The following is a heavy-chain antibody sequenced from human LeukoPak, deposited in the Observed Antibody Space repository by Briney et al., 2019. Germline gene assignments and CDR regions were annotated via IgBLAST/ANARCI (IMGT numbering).Heavy chain of an antibody. Sequence: ASVKVSCKASGGTFSSYAISWVRQAPGQGLEWMGGIIPIFGTANYAQKFQGRVTITADESTSTAYMELSSLRSEDTAVYYCARVDGGNSPFDYWGQGTLVTVSS. CDR1: GGTFSSYA. CDR2: IIPIFGTA. J-gene: IGHJ4*02. V-gene: IGHV1-69*13. D-gene: IGHD4-23*01. CDR3: ARVDGGNSPFDY.